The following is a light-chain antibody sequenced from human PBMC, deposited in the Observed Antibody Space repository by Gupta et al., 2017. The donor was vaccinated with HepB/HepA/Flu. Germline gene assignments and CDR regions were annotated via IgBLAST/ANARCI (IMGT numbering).Light chain of an antibody. CDR2: QDS. Sequence: SYELTQPPSASVSPGQTASITCSGDKLEDKYACWYQQKPGQSPVLVIYQDSKRPSGIPERFSCSNSGNTATLTISGTQAMDEADYYCQAWDSSTVVVFGGGTKLTVL. J-gene: IGLJ2*01. V-gene: IGLV3-1*01. CDR3: QAWDSSTVVV. CDR1: KLEDKY.